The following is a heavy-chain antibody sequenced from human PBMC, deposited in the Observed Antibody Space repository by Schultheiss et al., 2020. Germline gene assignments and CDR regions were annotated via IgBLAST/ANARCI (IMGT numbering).Heavy chain of an antibody. Sequence: GGSLRLSCAASGFTFSSYSMNWVRQASGKGLEWVANIKQDGSEKYYVDSVKGRFTISRDNSKNTLYLQMNSLRPEDTTVYYCTTVGDFWSVGGMDVWGQGTTVTVSS. D-gene: IGHD3-3*01. CDR1: GFTFSSYS. V-gene: IGHV3-7*02. CDR3: TTVGDFWSVGGMDV. J-gene: IGHJ6*02. CDR2: IKQDGSEK.